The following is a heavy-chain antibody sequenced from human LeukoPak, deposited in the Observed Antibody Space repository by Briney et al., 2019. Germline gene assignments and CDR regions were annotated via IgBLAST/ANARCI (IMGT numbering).Heavy chain of an antibody. CDR2: IYYSGST. CDR3: ARTFLGYYFYMDV. V-gene: IGHV4-59*01. D-gene: IGHD3-3*02. Sequence: SETLSLTCTVSGGSTSSYYWSWIRQPPGKGLEWIGYIYYSGSTHYNPSLKSRVTISVDTSKNQFSLKLSSVTAADTAVYYCARTFLGYYFYMDVWGKGTTVTVSS. CDR1: GGSTSSYY. J-gene: IGHJ6*03.